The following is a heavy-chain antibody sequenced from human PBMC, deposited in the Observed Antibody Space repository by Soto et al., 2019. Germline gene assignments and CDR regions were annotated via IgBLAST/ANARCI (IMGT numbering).Heavy chain of an antibody. D-gene: IGHD1-20*01. CDR1: GFTFNIYA. V-gene: IGHV3-23*01. J-gene: IGHJ3*02. Sequence: SVGSLRLSCAASGFTFNIYAMSWVRQAPGKGLEWVSSIGGGDDDTYYADSVKGRFTISRDNSRNTVFLQMTSLRAEDTAIYFCAKDRQDHNSVWDPFDIWGQGTMVTVSS. CDR2: IGGGDDDT. CDR3: AKDRQDHNSVWDPFDI.